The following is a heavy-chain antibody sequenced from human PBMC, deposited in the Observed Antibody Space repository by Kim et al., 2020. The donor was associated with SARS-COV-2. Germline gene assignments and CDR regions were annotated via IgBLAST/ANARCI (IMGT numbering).Heavy chain of an antibody. J-gene: IGHJ4*02. CDR3: ARDPVEMATITNY. CDR1: GGTFSSYA. D-gene: IGHD5-12*01. Sequence: SVKVSCKASGGTFSSYAISWVRQAPGQGLEWMGRIIPILGIANYAQKFQGRVTITADKSTSTAYMELSSLRSEDTAVYYCARDPVEMATITNYWGQGTLVTVSS. V-gene: IGHV1-69*04. CDR2: IIPILGIA.